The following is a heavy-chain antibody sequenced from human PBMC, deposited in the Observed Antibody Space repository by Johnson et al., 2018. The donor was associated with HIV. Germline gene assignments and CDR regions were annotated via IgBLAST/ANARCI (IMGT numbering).Heavy chain of an antibody. Sequence: QVQLVESGGGVVQPGRSLRLSCAASGFTFSSYAMHWVRQAPGKGLEWVAVISYDGSNEYYAASVKGRFTISIDNSKNTLFLQMNTLRAEDTAVYYCARDPSNSRGWLGDAFDIWGQGSMVTVSS. D-gene: IGHD2/OR15-2a*01. J-gene: IGHJ3*02. V-gene: IGHV3-30-3*01. CDR3: ARDPSNSRGWLGDAFDI. CDR1: GFTFSSYA. CDR2: ISYDGSNE.